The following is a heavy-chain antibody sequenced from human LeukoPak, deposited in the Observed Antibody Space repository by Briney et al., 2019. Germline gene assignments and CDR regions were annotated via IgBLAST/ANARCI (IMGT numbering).Heavy chain of an antibody. CDR2: ISGSGGST. D-gene: IGHD3-22*01. CDR3: AKADSNYYDSSGYYYVGY. CDR1: GFTFSSYA. Sequence: GRSLRLSCAASGFTFSSYAMSWVRQAPGKGLEWVSAISGSGGSTYYADSVKGRFTISRDNSKNTLYLQMNSLRAEDTAVYYCAKADSNYYDSSGYYYVGYWGQGTLVTVSS. J-gene: IGHJ4*02. V-gene: IGHV3-23*01.